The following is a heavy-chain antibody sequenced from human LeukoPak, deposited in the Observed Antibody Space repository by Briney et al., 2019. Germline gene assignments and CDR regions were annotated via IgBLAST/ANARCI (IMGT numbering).Heavy chain of an antibody. CDR1: GFTFSRYS. V-gene: IGHV3-21*01. D-gene: IGHD2-15*01. CDR2: ISSSSSNI. Sequence: PGGSLRLSCAASGFTFSRYSMHWVRQAPGKGLEWVSSISSSSSNIYYADSVKGRFTISRDNAKNSLYLQMNSLRAEDTAVYYCARVGVAVTQGNDCWGQGTLVTVSS. CDR3: ARVGVAVTQGNDC. J-gene: IGHJ4*02.